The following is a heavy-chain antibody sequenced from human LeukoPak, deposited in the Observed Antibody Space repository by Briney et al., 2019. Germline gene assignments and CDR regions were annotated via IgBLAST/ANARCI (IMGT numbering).Heavy chain of an antibody. J-gene: IGHJ4*02. CDR1: GDSISTSNSY. D-gene: IGHD1-26*01. Sequence: SETLSLTCTVSGDSISTSNSYWGWIRQPPWKGLEWIGSIYYSGNTYYNPSLKSRVTISVDTSKNQFSLKLSSVTAADTAVYYCARGPLELPFDYWGQGTLVTVSS. CDR3: ARGPLELPFDY. V-gene: IGHV4-39*07. CDR2: IYYSGNT.